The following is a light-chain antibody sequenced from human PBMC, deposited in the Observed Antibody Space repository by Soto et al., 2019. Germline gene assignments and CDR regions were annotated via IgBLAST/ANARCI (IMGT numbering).Light chain of an antibody. Sequence: AIRMTQSPSSFSASTGDRVTITCRASQGISSYLAWYQQKPGKAPKLLIYAASTLQSGVPSRFSGSGSGTDFTLTISCLQSEDFATYYCQQYYSYGATFGGGTKVEIK. CDR1: QGISSY. V-gene: IGKV1-8*01. CDR2: AAS. J-gene: IGKJ4*01. CDR3: QQYYSYGAT.